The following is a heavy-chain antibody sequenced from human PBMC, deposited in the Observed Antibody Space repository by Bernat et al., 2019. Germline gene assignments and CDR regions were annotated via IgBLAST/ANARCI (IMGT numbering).Heavy chain of an antibody. D-gene: IGHD3-22*01. Sequence: QLQLQESGPGLVKPSETLSLTCTVSAGSISSNNYFWSWIREPPGKGLEWIGSVYSSGSTYYNPSLKGRVTISVDTSKNQFSLKLTSVTAADTAVYYCATTGGATYYYGSRGYYGWGAFDTWGQGTMVTVSS. J-gene: IGHJ3*02. CDR2: VYSSGST. V-gene: IGHV4-39*01. CDR3: ATTGGATYYYGSRGYYGWGAFDT. CDR1: AGSISSNNYF.